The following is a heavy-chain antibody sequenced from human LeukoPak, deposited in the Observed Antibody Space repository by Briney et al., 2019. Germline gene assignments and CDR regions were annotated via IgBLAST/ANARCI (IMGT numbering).Heavy chain of an antibody. D-gene: IGHD6-13*01. Sequence: SETLSLTCTVSGGSISSYYWSWIRQPPGKGLEWIGYIYYSGSTNYNPSLKSRVTISVDTSKNQFSLKLSSVTAADTAVYYCARTAAAPYYYYYYTDVGGKGTTVTVSS. CDR3: ARTAAAPYYYYYYTDV. V-gene: IGHV4-59*01. CDR2: IYYSGST. CDR1: GGSISSYY. J-gene: IGHJ6*03.